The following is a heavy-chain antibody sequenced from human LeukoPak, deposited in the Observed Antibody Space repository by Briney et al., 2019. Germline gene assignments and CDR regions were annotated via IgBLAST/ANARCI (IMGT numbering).Heavy chain of an antibody. J-gene: IGHJ4*02. V-gene: IGHV4-39*07. CDR1: GGSISSSSYY. CDR3: ARGQAAAGTTVDY. D-gene: IGHD6-13*01. Sequence: SETLSLTCTVSGGSISSSSYYWGWIRQPPGKGLEWIGYIYYSGSTNYNPSLKSRVTISVDTSKNQFSLKLSSVTAADTAVYYCARGQAAAGTTVDYWGQGTLVTVSS. CDR2: IYYSGST.